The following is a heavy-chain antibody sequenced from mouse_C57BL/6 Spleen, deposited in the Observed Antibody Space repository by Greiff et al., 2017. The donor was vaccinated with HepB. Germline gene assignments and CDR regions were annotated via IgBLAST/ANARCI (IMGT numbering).Heavy chain of an antibody. D-gene: IGHD2-1*01. CDR2: ISYDGSN. V-gene: IGHV3-6*01. CDR3: ARDPIYYGNSYAMDY. J-gene: IGHJ4*01. CDR1: GYSITSGYY. Sequence: EVKLMESGPGLVKPSQSLSLTCSVTGYSITSGYYWHWIRQFPGNKLEWMGYISYDGSNNYNPSLKNRISITRDTSKNQFFLKLNSVTTEDTATYYCARDPIYYGNSYAMDYWGQGTSVTVSS.